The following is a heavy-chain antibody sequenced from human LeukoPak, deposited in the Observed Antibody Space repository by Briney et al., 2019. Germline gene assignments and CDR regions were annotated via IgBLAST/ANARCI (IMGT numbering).Heavy chain of an antibody. CDR1: GGTFSSYA. D-gene: IGHD3-22*01. Sequence: SVKVSCKASGGTFSSYAISWVRQAPGQGLEWMGGIIPIFGTANYAQKFQGRVTITTDESTSTAYMELSSLRSEDTAVYYCASIYDSRGYYSPSWFDPWGQGTLVTVSS. CDR2: IIPIFGTA. J-gene: IGHJ5*02. CDR3: ASIYDSRGYYSPSWFDP. V-gene: IGHV1-69*05.